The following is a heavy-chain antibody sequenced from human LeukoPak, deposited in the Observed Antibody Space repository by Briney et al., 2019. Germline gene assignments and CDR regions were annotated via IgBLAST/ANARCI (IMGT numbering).Heavy chain of an antibody. CDR2: IQRSGST. CDR3: ARGLTGTPDY. CDR1: GGSFSGYY. J-gene: IGHJ4*02. Sequence: SETLSLTCTVYGGSFSGYYWSWIRQPPGKGLEWIGEIQRSGSTNYNPSLKSRAAISVDTSKNLFSLKLNSVTAADTAVYYCARGLTGTPDYWGQGTLVTVSS. D-gene: IGHD3-9*01. V-gene: IGHV4-34*01.